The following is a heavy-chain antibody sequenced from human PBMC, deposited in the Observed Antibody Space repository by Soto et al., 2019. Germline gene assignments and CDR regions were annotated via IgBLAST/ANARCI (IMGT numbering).Heavy chain of an antibody. CDR2: IIPIFGTA. J-gene: IGHJ4*02. CDR1: GGTFSSYA. D-gene: IGHD3-3*01. V-gene: IGHV1-69*06. Sequence: SVKVSCKASGGTFSSYAISWVRQAPGQGLEWMGGIIPIFGTANYAQKFQGRVTITADKSTSTAYMELSSLRSGDTAVYYCAGGFYYDFWSGYHHDLDYWGQGTLVTVSS. CDR3: AGGFYYDFWSGYHHDLDY.